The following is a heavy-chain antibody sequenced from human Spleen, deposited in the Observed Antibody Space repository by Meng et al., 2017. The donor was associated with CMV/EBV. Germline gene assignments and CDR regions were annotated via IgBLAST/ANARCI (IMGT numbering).Heavy chain of an antibody. D-gene: IGHD6-19*01. CDR2: IYWNGGRT. CDR3: AREDSIGWYSLVPGNPLYYYYGMDV. V-gene: IGHV3-20*04. CDR1: GFTFDDYG. J-gene: IGHJ6*02. Sequence: GESLKISCAASGFTFDDYGMNWVRQVPGKGLEWVARIYWNGGRTSYADSVKGRFTISRDNAKNTLYLQMNSLRAEDTAVYYCAREDSIGWYSLVPGNPLYYYYGMDVWGQGTTVTVSS.